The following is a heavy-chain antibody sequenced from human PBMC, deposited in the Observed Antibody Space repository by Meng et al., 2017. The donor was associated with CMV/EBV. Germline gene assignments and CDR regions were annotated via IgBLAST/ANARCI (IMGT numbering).Heavy chain of an antibody. V-gene: IGHV3-21*01. CDR2: ISSSSSYI. J-gene: IGHJ6*02. CDR3: ARQIFGVVRGMDV. D-gene: IGHD3-3*01. CDR1: GFTFSSYS. Sequence: GGSLRLSCAASGFTFSSYSMNWVRQAPGKGLEWVSSISSSSSYIYYADSVKGRFTISRDNAKNSLYLQMNSLRAEDTAVYYCARQIFGVVRGMDVWAKGPRSPSP.